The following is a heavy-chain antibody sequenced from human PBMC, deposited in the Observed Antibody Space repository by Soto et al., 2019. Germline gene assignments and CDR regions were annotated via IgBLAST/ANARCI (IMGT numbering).Heavy chain of an antibody. CDR2: ISYDGSNK. Sequence: PGGSLRLSCAASGFTFSSYGMHWVRQAPGKGLEWVAVISYDGSNKYYADSVKGRFTISRDNSKNTLYLQMNSLRAEDTAVYYCAKDRDDSSGYYYDYWGQGTLVTVSS. CDR3: AKDRDDSSGYYYDY. CDR1: GFTFSSYG. J-gene: IGHJ4*02. D-gene: IGHD3-22*01. V-gene: IGHV3-30*18.